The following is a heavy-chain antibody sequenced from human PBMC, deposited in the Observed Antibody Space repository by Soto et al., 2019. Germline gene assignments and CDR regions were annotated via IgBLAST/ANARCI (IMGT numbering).Heavy chain of an antibody. CDR1: GFTFSSYV. V-gene: IGHV3-64D*06. D-gene: IGHD3-10*01. CDR2: INNNGDTT. CDR3: VKKSSVLLWFGELFSPTYGMDV. J-gene: IGHJ6*02. Sequence: GGSLRLSCSASGFTFSSYVMYWVRQAPGKGLEYVSVINNNGDTTYYADSVKGRFTISRDNSKSTLFLQMSSLRAEDTAVYYCVKKSSVLLWFGELFSPTYGMDVWGQGTKVTVSS.